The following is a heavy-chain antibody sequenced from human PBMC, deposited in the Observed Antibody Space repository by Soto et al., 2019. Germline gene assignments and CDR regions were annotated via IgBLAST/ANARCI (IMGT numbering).Heavy chain of an antibody. CDR3: ARRSYSGYGYYYGMDV. Sequence: QVQLVQSGAEVKKPGSSVKVSCKASGGTFSSYAISWVRQAPGQGLEWMGGIIPIFGTANYAQKFQGRVTITAVEATTXAYMELSSLRSEDTAVYYCARRSYSGYGYYYGMDVWGQGTTVTVSS. V-gene: IGHV1-69*12. CDR2: IIPIFGTA. D-gene: IGHD5-12*01. J-gene: IGHJ6*02. CDR1: GGTFSSYA.